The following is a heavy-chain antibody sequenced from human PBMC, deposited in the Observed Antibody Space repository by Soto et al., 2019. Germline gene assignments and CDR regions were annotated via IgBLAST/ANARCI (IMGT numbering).Heavy chain of an antibody. CDR3: ARAATGSYHSAY. J-gene: IGHJ4*02. CDR2: IAPHSGRT. D-gene: IGHD3-10*01. V-gene: IGHV1-18*04. CDR1: GYAFTSYG. Sequence: QVQLVQSGPEVKKPGDSVRVSSMTSGYAFTSYGVTWVRQVPGQGLEWMGWIAPHSGRTTYLPKFQGRVTITADPSTNTAYMELTSLSSDDTGIYFCARAATGSYHSAYWGQGTVVTVSA.